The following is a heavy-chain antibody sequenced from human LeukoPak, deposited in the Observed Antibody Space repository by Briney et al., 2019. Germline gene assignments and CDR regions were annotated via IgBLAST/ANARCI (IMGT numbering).Heavy chain of an antibody. CDR2: ITSTSVST. CDR1: GFTFSSYA. V-gene: IGHV3-23*01. CDR3: TRAGTHYYYYMDV. D-gene: IGHD6-19*01. J-gene: IGHJ6*03. Sequence: HPGGSLRLSCAASGFTFSSYAMSWVRQAPGKGLEWVSSITSTSVSTYYADSVKGRFTISRDNAKNTLYLQMNSLRAEDTAVYYCTRAGTHYYYYMDVWGKGTTVTISS.